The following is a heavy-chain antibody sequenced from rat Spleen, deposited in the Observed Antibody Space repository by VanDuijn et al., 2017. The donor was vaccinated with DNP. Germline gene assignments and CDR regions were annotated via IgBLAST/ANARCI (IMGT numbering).Heavy chain of an antibody. CDR2: ISYDGSST. J-gene: IGHJ1*01. V-gene: IGHV5-29*01. CDR1: GFTFSDYY. CDR3: ARHIDWYFDF. Sequence: EVQLVESDGGLVQPGRSLKLSCAASGFTFSDYYMAWVRQAPTKGLEWVATISYDGSSTYYRDSVKGRFTISRDNAKSTLYMQMDSLRSEDTATYYCARHIDWYFDFWGPGTMVTVSS.